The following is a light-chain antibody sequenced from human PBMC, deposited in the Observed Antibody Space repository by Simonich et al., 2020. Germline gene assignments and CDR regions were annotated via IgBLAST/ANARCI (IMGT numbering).Light chain of an antibody. Sequence: QSALTQPASVSGSPGPSVTISCTGTSSDVGGYHYVFWYQQHPGKAPKLMLYYVMKRHAGVPDRYSGSKSGNTASLTISGLQAEDEADYYCCSYAGSYTWVFGGGTKLTVL. V-gene: IGLV2-11*01. CDR2: YVM. CDR1: SSDVGGYHY. CDR3: CSYAGSYTWV. J-gene: IGLJ3*02.